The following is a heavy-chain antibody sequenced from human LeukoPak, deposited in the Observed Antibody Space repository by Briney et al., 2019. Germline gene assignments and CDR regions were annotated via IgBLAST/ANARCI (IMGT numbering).Heavy chain of an antibody. V-gene: IGHV4-61*01. Sequence: SETLSLTCTVSGGSISSSSYYWSWIRQPPGKGLEWIGYIYYSGSTNYNPSLKSRVTISVDTSKNQFSLKLSSVTAADTAVYYCAREGPGDSSGYYGYWGQGTLVTVSS. D-gene: IGHD3-22*01. J-gene: IGHJ4*02. CDR3: AREGPGDSSGYYGY. CDR1: GGSISSSSYY. CDR2: IYYSGST.